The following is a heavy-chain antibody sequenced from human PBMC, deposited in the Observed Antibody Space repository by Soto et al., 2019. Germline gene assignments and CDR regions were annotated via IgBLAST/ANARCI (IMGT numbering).Heavy chain of an antibody. J-gene: IGHJ6*03. CDR2: IDWDDDK. CDR3: ARTRYSGYDFPYYYYMDV. CDR1: GFSLSTSGMC. D-gene: IGHD5-12*01. Sequence: SGPTLVKPTQTLTLTCTFSGFSLSTSGMCVSWIRQPPGKALEWLARIDWDDDKYYSTSLKTRLTISKDTSKNQVVLTMTNMDPVDTATYYCARTRYSGYDFPYYYYMDVWGKGTTVTVSS. V-gene: IGHV2-70*11.